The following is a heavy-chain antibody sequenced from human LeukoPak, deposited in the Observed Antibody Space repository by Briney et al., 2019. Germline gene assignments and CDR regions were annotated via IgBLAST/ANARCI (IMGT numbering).Heavy chain of an antibody. D-gene: IGHD5-24*01. Sequence: GESLKISCKGSGYSFTDYWIAWVRQMPGKGLEWLGIIYPGDSDTRYSPSFQGHVTISADKSLSTAYLHLSSLEASDPSIYFRARHKSNGYIESAFDCGGQGTLVTVSS. J-gene: IGHJ4*02. CDR2: IYPGDSDT. CDR3: ARHKSNGYIESAFDC. CDR1: GYSFTDYW. V-gene: IGHV5-51*01.